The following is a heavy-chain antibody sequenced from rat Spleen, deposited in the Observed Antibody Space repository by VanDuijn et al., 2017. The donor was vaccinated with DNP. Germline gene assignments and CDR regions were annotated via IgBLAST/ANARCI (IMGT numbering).Heavy chain of an antibody. CDR2: ISPSGGST. CDR3: ARGSTSIYWYFDF. V-gene: IGHV5-25*01. J-gene: IGHJ1*01. Sequence: EVQLVESGGGLVQPGRSLKLSCAASGFTFSNYDMAWVRQAPTKGLEWVASISPSGGSTYYPDSVKGRFTISRDAAKSSLYLQMNSLKSEDTATYYCARGSTSIYWYFDFWGPGTMVTVSS. CDR1: GFTFSNYD. D-gene: IGHD2-5*01.